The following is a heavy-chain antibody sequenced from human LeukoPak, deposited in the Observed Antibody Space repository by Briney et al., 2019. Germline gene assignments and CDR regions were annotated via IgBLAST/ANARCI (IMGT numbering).Heavy chain of an antibody. J-gene: IGHJ4*02. Sequence: PGGSLRLSCAASGFTFSSYWMSWVRQAPGKGLEWVANIKQDGSEKYYVDSVKGRFTISRDNAKNSLYLQLNSLRAEDTAVYYCTKDYRVYDSSGYGFDYWGQGTQVTVSS. CDR1: GFTFSSYW. CDR2: IKQDGSEK. V-gene: IGHV3-7*01. D-gene: IGHD3-22*01. CDR3: TKDYRVYDSSGYGFDY.